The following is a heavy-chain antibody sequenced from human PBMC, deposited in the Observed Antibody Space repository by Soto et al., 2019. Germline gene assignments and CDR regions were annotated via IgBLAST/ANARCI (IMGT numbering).Heavy chain of an antibody. Sequence: QVQLVQSGAEVKKPESSVKVSCKAPGGTFSTYAISWVRQAPGQGLEWMGGIIPMFGTANYAQRFQDRVTITEDKSTNTVYTKLSSLRSEDTAVDFCASGIQLWLRRINNGYSGWGQGSLVTVSS. V-gene: IGHV1-69*14. CDR1: GGTFSTYA. CDR2: IIPMFGTA. CDR3: ASGIQLWLRRINNGYSG. D-gene: IGHD5-18*01. J-gene: IGHJ4*02.